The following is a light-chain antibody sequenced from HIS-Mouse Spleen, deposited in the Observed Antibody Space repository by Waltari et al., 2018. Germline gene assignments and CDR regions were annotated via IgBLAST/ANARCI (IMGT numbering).Light chain of an antibody. CDR2: KDS. CDR3: QSADSSGTWV. V-gene: IGLV3-25*03. J-gene: IGLJ3*02. CDR1: ALPKQY. Sequence: SYELTQPPSVSVSPGQTARITCPGDALPKQYAYWYQQKPGQAPVLVIYKDSERPSGIPGRFSGSSSGTTVTLTISGVQAEDEADYYCQSADSSGTWVFGGGTKLTVL.